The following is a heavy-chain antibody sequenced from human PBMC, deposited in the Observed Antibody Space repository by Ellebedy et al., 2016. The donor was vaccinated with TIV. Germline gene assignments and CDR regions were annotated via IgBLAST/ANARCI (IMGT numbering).Heavy chain of an antibody. CDR2: IDWDDDK. CDR3: ARGTYYYGSGYYYYGMDV. Sequence: SGPTLVKPTQTLTLTCTFSGFSLSTSGMCVSWIRQPPGKALEWLALIDWDDDKYYSTSLKTRLTISKDTSKNQVVLTMTNMDPVDTATYYCARGTYYYGSGYYYYGMDVWGQGTTVTVSS. D-gene: IGHD3-10*01. V-gene: IGHV2-70*01. J-gene: IGHJ6*02. CDR1: GFSLSTSGMC.